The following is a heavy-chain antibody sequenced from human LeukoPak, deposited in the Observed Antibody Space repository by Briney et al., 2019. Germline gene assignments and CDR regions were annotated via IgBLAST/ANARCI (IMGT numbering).Heavy chain of an antibody. CDR3: AKDPTGYYISFYFDY. CDR1: GFTVSSYG. V-gene: IGHV3-30*18. Sequence: SGGSLRLSCAASGFTVSSYGMHWVRQPPGKGLEWVAVISYDGSNKYYADSVKGRFTISRDNSKNTLYLQMNSLRAEDTAVYYCAKDPTGYYISFYFDYWGQGTLVTVSS. J-gene: IGHJ4*02. D-gene: IGHD3-9*01. CDR2: ISYDGSNK.